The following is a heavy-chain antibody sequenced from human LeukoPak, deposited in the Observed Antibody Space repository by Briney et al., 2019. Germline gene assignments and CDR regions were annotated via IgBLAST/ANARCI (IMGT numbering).Heavy chain of an antibody. J-gene: IGHJ4*02. V-gene: IGHV3-53*01. CDR3: ARVATLYYFDY. CDR1: GFTVSSNF. CDR2: IYGGGSS. Sequence: PGGSLRLSCAASGFTVSSNFMNWVRQAPGKGLEWVSIIYGGGSSYYADSVKGRFTIPRDNSKNTLYLQMNSLRAEDTAVYYCARVATLYYFDYWGQGTLVTVSS. D-gene: IGHD2-15*01.